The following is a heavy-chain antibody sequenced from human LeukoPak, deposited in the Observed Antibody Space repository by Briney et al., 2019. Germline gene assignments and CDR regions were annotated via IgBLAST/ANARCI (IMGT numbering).Heavy chain of an antibody. CDR1: GYTFTSYD. J-gene: IGHJ4*02. CDR3: ATDRFPGIAVSY. CDR2: MNPNSGNT. D-gene: IGHD6-19*01. Sequence: ASVTVSCKASGYTFTSYDINWVRQATGQGLEWMGWMNPNSGNTGYAQKFQGRVTMTRNTSISTAYMELSSLRSEDTAVYYCATDRFPGIAVSYWGQGTLVTVSS. V-gene: IGHV1-8*01.